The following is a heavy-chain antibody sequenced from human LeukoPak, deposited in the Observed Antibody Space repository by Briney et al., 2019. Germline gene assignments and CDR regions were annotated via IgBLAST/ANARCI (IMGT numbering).Heavy chain of an antibody. Sequence: GGSLRLSCAASGFTFDDYAMPWVRQAPGKGLEWVSGISWNSGSIGYADSVKGRFTISRDNAKNSLYLQMNSLRAEDTALYYCAKILQDRYSSSWYYFDYWGQGTLVTVSS. CDR3: AKILQDRYSSSWYYFDY. D-gene: IGHD6-13*01. V-gene: IGHV3-9*01. J-gene: IGHJ4*02. CDR2: ISWNSGSI. CDR1: GFTFDDYA.